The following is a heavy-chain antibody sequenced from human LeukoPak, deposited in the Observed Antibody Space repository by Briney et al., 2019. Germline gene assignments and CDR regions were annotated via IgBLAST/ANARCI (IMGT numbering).Heavy chain of an antibody. Sequence: SVKVSCKASGGTFSSYAISWVRRAPGQGLEWMGGIIPIFGTANYAQKFQGRVTITADESTSTAYMELSSLRSEDTAVYSCARNIVVVVGASLSPFDPWGQGTLVTVSS. V-gene: IGHV1-69*13. CDR1: GGTFSSYA. CDR3: ARNIVVVVGASLSPFDP. J-gene: IGHJ5*02. CDR2: IIPIFGTA. D-gene: IGHD2-15*01.